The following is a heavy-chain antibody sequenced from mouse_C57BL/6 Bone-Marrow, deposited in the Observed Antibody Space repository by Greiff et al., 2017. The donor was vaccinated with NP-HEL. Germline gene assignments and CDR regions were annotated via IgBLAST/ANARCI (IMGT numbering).Heavy chain of an antibody. J-gene: IGHJ4*01. D-gene: IGHD2-2*01. CDR1: GFSLSTFGMG. CDR3: SRIAYGLRY. CDR2: IWWDDDN. V-gene: IGHV8-8*01. Sequence: QVTLKESGPGILQPSQTLSLTCSFSGFSLSTFGMGLGWIRQPSGKGLEWLAHIWWDDDNYYNPALKSRIKISKDTSNIQVFLKIANVYTADTATYYCSRIAYGLRYWGQGTSVTVSS.